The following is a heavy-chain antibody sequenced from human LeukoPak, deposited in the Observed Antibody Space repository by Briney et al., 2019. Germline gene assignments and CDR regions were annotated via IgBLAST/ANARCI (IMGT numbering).Heavy chain of an antibody. J-gene: IGHJ4*02. V-gene: IGHV1-2*02. Sequence: ASVKVSCKASGYTFTGYYMHWVRQAPGQGLEWMGWINPNSGGTNYAQKFQGRVTMTRDTSISTAYMELSRLRSDDTAVYYCARAASRWLQLLVYWGQGTLVTVSS. CDR3: ARAASRWLQLLVY. CDR2: INPNSGGT. D-gene: IGHD5-24*01. CDR1: GYTFTGYY.